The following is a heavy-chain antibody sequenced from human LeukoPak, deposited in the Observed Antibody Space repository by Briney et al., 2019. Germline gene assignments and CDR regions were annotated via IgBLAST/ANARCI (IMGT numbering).Heavy chain of an antibody. D-gene: IGHD3-22*01. CDR2: IYTSGST. CDR3: AREDDSSGYYRIDY. Sequence: SETLSLTCTVSGNSISTYYWSWIRQPAGKGLEWIGRIYTSGSTNYNPSLKSRVTMSIDTSKSQFSLKLSSVTAADTAVYYCAREDDSSGYYRIDYWGQGTLVTVSS. J-gene: IGHJ4*02. CDR1: GNSISTYY. V-gene: IGHV4-4*07.